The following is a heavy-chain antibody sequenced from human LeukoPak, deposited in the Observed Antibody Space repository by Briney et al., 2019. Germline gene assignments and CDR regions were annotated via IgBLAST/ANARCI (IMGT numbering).Heavy chain of an antibody. Sequence: PETLSLTCAVSGASVTSHHSAWIRQPAAKGLAWVGRAHFRGSTNYNPSLRSRVAISLDKSKNELSLTLKSVSAADTAVYFCTRDESSRDDSGGYHYWSRGVLVTVSS. CDR2: AHFRGST. J-gene: IGHJ4*02. CDR1: GASVTSHH. V-gene: IGHV4-4*07. D-gene: IGHD3-22*01. CDR3: TRDESSRDDSGGYHY.